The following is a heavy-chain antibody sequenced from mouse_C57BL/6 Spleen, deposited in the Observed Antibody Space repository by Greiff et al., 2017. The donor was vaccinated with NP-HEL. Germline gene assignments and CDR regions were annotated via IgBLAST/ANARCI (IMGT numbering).Heavy chain of an antibody. D-gene: IGHD1-2*01. V-gene: IGHV1-55*01. CDR2: IYPGSGST. CDR3: ARIDNYYGPRALAMDY. J-gene: IGHJ4*01. Sequence: QVQLQQPGAELVKPGASVKMSCKASGYTFTSYWITWVKQRPGQGLEWIGDIYPGSGSTNYNEKFKSKATLTVDTSSSTAYMQLSSLTSEDSAVYYCARIDNYYGPRALAMDYWGQGTSVTVSS. CDR1: GYTFTSYW.